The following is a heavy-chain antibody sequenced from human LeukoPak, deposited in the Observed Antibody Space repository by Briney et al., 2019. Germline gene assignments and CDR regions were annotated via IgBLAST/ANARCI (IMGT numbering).Heavy chain of an antibody. CDR2: ISYDGSNK. CDR1: GFTFSSYE. V-gene: IGHV3-30*04. J-gene: IGHJ6*03. CDR3: AKGGANYYYYYMDV. D-gene: IGHD1-26*01. Sequence: GGSLRLSCAASGFTFSSYEMNWVRQAPGKGLEWVAVISYDGSNKYYADSVKGRFTISRDNSKNTLYLQMNSLRAEDTAVYYCAKGGANYYYYYMDVWGKGTTVTVSS.